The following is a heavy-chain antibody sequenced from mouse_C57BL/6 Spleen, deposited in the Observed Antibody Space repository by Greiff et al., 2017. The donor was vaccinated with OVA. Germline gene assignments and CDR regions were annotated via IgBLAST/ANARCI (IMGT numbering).Heavy chain of an antibody. CDR2: IYPGDGDT. D-gene: IGHD2-3*01. Sequence: QVQLKESGPELVKPGASVKISCKASGYAFSSSWMNWVTQRPGKGLEWIGRIYPGDGDTTYNGKFKGKATLTADKSSSTAYMQLSSLTSEDSAVYVCASLYDGYYDAMDYWGQGTSVTVSS. CDR1: GYAFSSSW. CDR3: ASLYDGYYDAMDY. V-gene: IGHV1-82*01. J-gene: IGHJ4*01.